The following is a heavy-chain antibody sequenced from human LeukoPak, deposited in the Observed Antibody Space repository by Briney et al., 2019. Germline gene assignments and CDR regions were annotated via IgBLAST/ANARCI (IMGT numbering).Heavy chain of an antibody. D-gene: IGHD6-19*01. CDR2: INHSGST. J-gene: IGHJ4*02. V-gene: IGHV4-34*01. CDR1: GGSFSGYY. Sequence: SETLSLTCAVYGGSFSGYYWSWIRQPPGKGLEWIGEINHSGSTNYNPSLKSRVTISVDTSKNQFSLKLSSVTAADTAVYYCARDYVGVAGTFDYWGQGALVTVSS. CDR3: ARDYVGVAGTFDY.